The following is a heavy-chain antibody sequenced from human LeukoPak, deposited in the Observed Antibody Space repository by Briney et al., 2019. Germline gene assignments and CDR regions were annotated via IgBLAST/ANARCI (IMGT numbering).Heavy chain of an antibody. CDR1: GFTFSSYA. D-gene: IGHD6-19*01. J-gene: IGHJ4*02. CDR2: ISGSGGST. V-gene: IGHV3-23*01. Sequence: GGSLRLSCAASGFTFSSYAMSWVRQAPGKGLEWVSAISGSGGSTYYADSVKGRFTISRANSKNTLYLQMNSLRAEATAVYYCAKAGAVGGFDYWGQGTLVTVSS. CDR3: AKAGAVGGFDY.